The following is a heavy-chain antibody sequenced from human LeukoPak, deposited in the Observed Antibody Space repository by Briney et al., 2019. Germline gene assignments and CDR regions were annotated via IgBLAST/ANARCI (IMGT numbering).Heavy chain of an antibody. J-gene: IGHJ4*02. CDR2: IYYSGST. CDR3: AREDAATKIDY. Sequence: PSETLSLTCTVSGGSISSYYWSWIRQPPGKGLEWIGYIYYSGSTNYNPSLKGRVTISVDTSKNQFSLKLSSVTAADTAVYYCAREDAATKIDYWGQGTLVTVSS. V-gene: IGHV4-59*01. D-gene: IGHD2-15*01. CDR1: GGSISSYY.